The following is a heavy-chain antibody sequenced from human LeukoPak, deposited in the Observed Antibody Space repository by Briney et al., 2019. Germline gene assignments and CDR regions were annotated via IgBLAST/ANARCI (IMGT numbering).Heavy chain of an antibody. CDR3: ARVDTAMVTYYYYYMDV. Sequence: GKSLRLSCAASGFTFSGYGMHWVRQAPGKGLEWVTVIWSDGSNKYYADSVKGRFTISRDNSKNTLYLQMNSLRAEDTAVYYCARVDTAMVTYYYYYMDVWGKGTTVTVSS. CDR1: GFTFSGYG. V-gene: IGHV3-33*01. CDR2: IWSDGSNK. J-gene: IGHJ6*03. D-gene: IGHD5-18*01.